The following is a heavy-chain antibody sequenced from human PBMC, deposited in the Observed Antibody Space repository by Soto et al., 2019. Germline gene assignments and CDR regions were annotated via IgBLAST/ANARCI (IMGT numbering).Heavy chain of an antibody. CDR1: GGTFSSYA. Sequence: SVKVSCKASGGTFSSYAISWVRQSAGQGLEWMGGIIPIFGTANYAQKFQGRVTITADKSTSTAYMELSSLRSEDTAVYYCASNGIVGAKSYYYYGMDVWGQGTTVTVSS. J-gene: IGHJ6*02. V-gene: IGHV1-69*06. CDR2: IIPIFGTA. CDR3: ASNGIVGAKSYYYYGMDV. D-gene: IGHD1-26*01.